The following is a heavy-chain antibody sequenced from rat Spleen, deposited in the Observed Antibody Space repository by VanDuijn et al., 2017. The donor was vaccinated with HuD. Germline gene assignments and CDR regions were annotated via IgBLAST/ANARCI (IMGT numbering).Heavy chain of an antibody. CDR3: AREGTVSRYFDF. Sequence: QVQLKESGPGLVQPSQTLSLTCTVSGFSLTSNGVSWVRQPPGKGLEWIAAISSGGSTYYNSALKSRLSISRDTSKNQVFLKMNSLQTDDTGTYYCAREGTVSRYFDFWGPGTMVTVSS. J-gene: IGHJ1*01. D-gene: IGHD1-11*01. CDR1: GFSLTSNG. CDR2: ISSGGST. V-gene: IGHV2S12*01.